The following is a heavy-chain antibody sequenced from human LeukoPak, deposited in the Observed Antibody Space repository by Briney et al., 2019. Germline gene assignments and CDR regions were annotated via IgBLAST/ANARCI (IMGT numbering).Heavy chain of an antibody. J-gene: IGHJ4*02. V-gene: IGHV3-74*01. CDR1: GFTFSSYW. D-gene: IGHD3-10*01. Sequence: GGSLRLSCAASGFTFSSYWMHWVRHAPGEGLVWVSRINSYGSSTSYADSVKGRFTISRDKAKNKLYLQMNSLRAEDTAVYYCAREGIGENAPNYFDYWGQGALVTVSS. CDR3: AREGIGENAPNYFDY. CDR2: INSYGSST.